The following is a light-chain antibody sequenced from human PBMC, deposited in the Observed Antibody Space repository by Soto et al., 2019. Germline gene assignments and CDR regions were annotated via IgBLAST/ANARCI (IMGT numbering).Light chain of an antibody. J-gene: IGKJ1*01. V-gene: IGKV1-39*01. CDR2: TAS. CDR3: QQHYNTPRT. Sequence: DMQMTQSPSSLSASVGDRVTITCRTSQPISDYLNWYQQKPGKAPTLLIYTASNLQSGVPSRFSGSGSGTHFTLTISSLQPEDFATYYCQQHYNTPRTFGQGIKVDIK. CDR1: QPISDY.